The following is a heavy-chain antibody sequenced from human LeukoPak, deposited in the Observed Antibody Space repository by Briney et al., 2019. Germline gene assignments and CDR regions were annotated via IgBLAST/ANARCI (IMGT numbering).Heavy chain of an antibody. CDR3: ARGAAAQKGLYFDY. Sequence: ASVKVSCKASGYTFTSYGISWVRQAPGQGLEWMGWISAYNGNTNYAQKLQGRVTMTRDMSTSTVYMELSSLRSEDTAVYYCARGAAAQKGLYFDYWGQGTLVTVSS. D-gene: IGHD2-2*01. J-gene: IGHJ4*02. CDR2: ISAYNGNT. V-gene: IGHV1-18*01. CDR1: GYTFTSYG.